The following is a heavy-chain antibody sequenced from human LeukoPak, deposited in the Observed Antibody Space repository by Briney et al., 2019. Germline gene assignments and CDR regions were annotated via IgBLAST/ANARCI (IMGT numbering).Heavy chain of an antibody. CDR1: GGSISSYY. V-gene: IGHV4-59*01. D-gene: IGHD2-8*01. J-gene: IGHJ6*03. CDR2: IYYSGST. CDR3: ARSLGMLSYYYMDV. Sequence: PSETLSLTCTVSGGSISSYYWSWIRQPPGKGLEWIGYIYYSGSTNSKPSLTSRVSISVDTSKNQFSLKLSSVTAADTAVYYCARSLGMLSYYYMDVWGKGTTVTVSS.